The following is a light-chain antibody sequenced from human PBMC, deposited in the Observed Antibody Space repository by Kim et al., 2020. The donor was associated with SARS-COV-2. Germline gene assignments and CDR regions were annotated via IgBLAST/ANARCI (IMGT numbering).Light chain of an antibody. CDR3: TSRDSNGYVV. V-gene: IGLV3-19*01. CDR1: SLRSYY. Sequence: SSELTQDPAVSVALGQTVRITCQGDSLRSYYASWNQQTAGQAPVLVIYGKNNRPSGIPDRFSGSSSGNTASLTITGAQAEDEADYYCTSRDSNGYVVFGGGTQLTVL. J-gene: IGLJ2*01. CDR2: GKN.